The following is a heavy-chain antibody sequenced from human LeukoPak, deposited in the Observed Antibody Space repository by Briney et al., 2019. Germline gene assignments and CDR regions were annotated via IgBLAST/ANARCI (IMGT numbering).Heavy chain of an antibody. CDR3: ASTTGYYDSSGCVDY. CDR2: IYYSGST. V-gene: IGHV4-61*10. J-gene: IGHJ4*02. Sequence: SETLSLTCTVSGGSISSGSYYWSWIRQPAGKGLEWIGYIYYSGSTNYNPSLKSRVTISVDMSKNQFSLKLSSVTAADTAVYYCASTTGYYDSSGCVDYWGQGTLVTVSS. CDR1: GGSISSGSYY. D-gene: IGHD3-22*01.